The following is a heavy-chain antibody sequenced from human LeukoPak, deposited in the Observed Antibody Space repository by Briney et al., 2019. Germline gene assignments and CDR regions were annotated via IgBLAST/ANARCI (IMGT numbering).Heavy chain of an antibody. CDR1: GYTFTSYG. D-gene: IGHD3-3*01. CDR3: ARDSTIFGVVTNFDY. Sequence: ASVKVSCKASGYTFTSYGISWVRQAPGQGLEWMGWTSAYNGNTNYAQKLQGRVTMTTDTSTSTAYMELRSLRSDDTAVYYCARDSTIFGVVTNFDYWGQGTLVTVSS. V-gene: IGHV1-18*01. CDR2: TSAYNGNT. J-gene: IGHJ4*02.